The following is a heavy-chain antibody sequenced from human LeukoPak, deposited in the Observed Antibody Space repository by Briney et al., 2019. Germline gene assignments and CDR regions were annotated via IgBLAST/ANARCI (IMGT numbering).Heavy chain of an antibody. CDR1: GVSITNYW. CDR2: IKQDRSET. V-gene: IGHV3-7*01. CDR3: GRGGGDAYY. D-gene: IGHD3-10*01. Sequence: GGSLRLSCAASGVSITNYWMSWVRQTPGKGLEWVANIKQDRSETNYVESVKGRFTISRDNAKNSLYLQMNSLTDDDTAVYFCGRGGGDAYYWGEGTLVTVSS. J-gene: IGHJ4*02.